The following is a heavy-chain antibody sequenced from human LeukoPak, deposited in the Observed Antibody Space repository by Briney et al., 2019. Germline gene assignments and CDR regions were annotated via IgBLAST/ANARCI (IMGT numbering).Heavy chain of an antibody. V-gene: IGHV4-39*01. CDR1: GGSISSSSYY. J-gene: IGHJ4*02. D-gene: IGHD3-22*01. CDR2: IYYSGST. Sequence: SETLSLTCTVSGGSISSSSYYWGWIRQPPGKGLEWIGSIYYSGSTYYNPSLKSRVTISVDTSKNQFSLKLSSVTAADTAVYYCARTLKIYYYDSSGTPLPQYYFDYWGQGTLVTVSS. CDR3: ARTLKIYYYDSSGTPLPQYYFDY.